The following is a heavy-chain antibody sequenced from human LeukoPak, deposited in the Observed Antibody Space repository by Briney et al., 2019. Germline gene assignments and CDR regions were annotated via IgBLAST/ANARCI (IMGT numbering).Heavy chain of an antibody. CDR1: GYSFTTYW. Sequence: GESLKISCKGSGYSFTTYWIGWVRQIPGKGLEWVGIINPGDSDPRYRPSFQGQVTISADKSISTAYLQWSSLKASDTAMYYCARRRNWNYEDGYGMDVWGQGTTVTVSS. J-gene: IGHJ6*02. V-gene: IGHV5-51*01. CDR3: ARRRNWNYEDGYGMDV. CDR2: INPGDSDP. D-gene: IGHD1-7*01.